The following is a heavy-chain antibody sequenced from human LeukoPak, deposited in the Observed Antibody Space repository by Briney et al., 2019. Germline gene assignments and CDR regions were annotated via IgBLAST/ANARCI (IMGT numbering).Heavy chain of an antibody. J-gene: IGHJ4*02. CDR3: ATTLTRDSSGSYGALDY. D-gene: IGHD6-19*01. CDR1: GFTFSSNS. CDR2: ISDISDYI. V-gene: IGHV3-21*01. Sequence: GRSLRLSCAASGFTFSSNSMNWVRQAPGKGLEWVSSISDISDYIYYADSVKGRFTISRDNAKNSLYLQMNSLRVEDTAVYYCATTLTRDSSGSYGALDYWGQGALVTVSS.